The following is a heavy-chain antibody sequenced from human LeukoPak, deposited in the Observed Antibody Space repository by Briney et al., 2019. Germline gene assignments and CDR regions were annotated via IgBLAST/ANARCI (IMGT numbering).Heavy chain of an antibody. V-gene: IGHV1-18*01. J-gene: IGHJ3*02. Sequence: ASVNVSCKTSGYTFTNYGISWVRQAPGLGLEWMGWISAYNGNTNYAQKVQGRVTMTTDTSTSTAYMELRSLRFNDTAVYYCARDQSVRLLQTSSTYFKHVFAIWCQGSMVPVSS. CDR3: ARDQSVRLLQTSSTYFKHVFAI. CDR1: GYTFTNYG. D-gene: IGHD6-13*01. CDR2: ISAYNGNT.